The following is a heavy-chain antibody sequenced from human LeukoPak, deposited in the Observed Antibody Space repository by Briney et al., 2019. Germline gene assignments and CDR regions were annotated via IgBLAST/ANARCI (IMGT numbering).Heavy chain of an antibody. Sequence: GGSLRLSCAASGFTVSSNYMSWVRQAPGKGLEWVSVIYSGGSTYYADSVKGRFTISRDNSKNTLYLQMNSLRAEDTAVYYCARDYPTYYYGSGSTNLLYYYYMDVWGKGTTVTVSS. CDR3: ARDYPTYYYGSGSTNLLYYYYMDV. J-gene: IGHJ6*03. V-gene: IGHV3-53*01. CDR1: GFTVSSNY. D-gene: IGHD3-10*01. CDR2: IYSGGST.